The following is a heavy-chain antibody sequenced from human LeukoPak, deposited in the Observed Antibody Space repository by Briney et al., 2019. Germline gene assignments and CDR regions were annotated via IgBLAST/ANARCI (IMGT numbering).Heavy chain of an antibody. V-gene: IGHV3-23*01. CDR1: GFTFSSYA. J-gene: IGHJ4*02. Sequence: GGALRLSCAASGFTFSSYAMSWVRQAPGKGLEWVSAISVTGGSTYYADSVKGRFTISRDNSRNTLYLQMNSLRAEDTAVYYCAKCARVDWLPIDYWGQGTLVTVSS. CDR2: ISVTGGST. CDR3: AKCARVDWLPIDY. D-gene: IGHD3-9*01.